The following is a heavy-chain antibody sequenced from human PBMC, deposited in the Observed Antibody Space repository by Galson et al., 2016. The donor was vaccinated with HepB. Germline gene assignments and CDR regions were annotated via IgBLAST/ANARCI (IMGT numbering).Heavy chain of an antibody. CDR2: ITSSGSTI. Sequence: SLRLSCAASGFTFSGYYMSWIRQAPGKGLEWISYITSSGSTIYYADSVKGRFTISRDNAQNSLYLQMNNLRPEDTAVNYCARDYGPGGQIQKYDYWGQGTLVTVSS. D-gene: IGHD3-10*01. CDR3: ARDYGPGGQIQKYDY. V-gene: IGHV3-11*01. J-gene: IGHJ4*02. CDR1: GFTFSGYY.